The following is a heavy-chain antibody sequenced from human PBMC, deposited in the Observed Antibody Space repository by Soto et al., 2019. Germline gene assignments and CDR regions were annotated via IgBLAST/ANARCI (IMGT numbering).Heavy chain of an antibody. D-gene: IGHD4-17*01. CDR3: VSQRTTVLTQAYFDY. CDR2: VYYRGRS. Sequence: PSGTLSLTCTFSGGSVTNSSYYWGWIRQSPGKGLEWIGSVYYRGRSYSKSSVKSRVTISVDTSKNQFSLNFNSVTASDTALYYCVSQRTTVLTQAYFDYWGPGALVTV. V-gene: IGHV4-39*01. CDR1: GGSVTNSSYY. J-gene: IGHJ4*02.